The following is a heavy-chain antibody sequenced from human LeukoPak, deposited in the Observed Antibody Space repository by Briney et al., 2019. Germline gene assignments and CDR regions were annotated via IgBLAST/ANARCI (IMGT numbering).Heavy chain of an antibody. CDR2: IISSSSYI. Sequence: GGSLRLSCAASGFTFSSYSMNWVRQAPGKGLEWVSSIISSSSYIYYADSVKGRFTNSRENAKDSLYRKMNSLRAEDTAVYYCARGYPKRVLPDYWGQGTLVTVSS. D-gene: IGHD2-15*01. V-gene: IGHV3-21*01. CDR3: ARGYPKRVLPDY. J-gene: IGHJ4*02. CDR1: GFTFSSYS.